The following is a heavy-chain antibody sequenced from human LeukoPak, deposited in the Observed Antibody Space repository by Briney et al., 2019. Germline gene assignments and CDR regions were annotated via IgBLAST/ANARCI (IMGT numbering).Heavy chain of an antibody. V-gene: IGHV4-59*08. CDR3: ARTPGTSGFYYYLDY. Sequence: SETLSLTCTVSGGSIGNYYWSWIRQPPGTELEWIGYVYYCGSTNYNPSLKSRVTISVDTSKNQFSLKLSSGTPADTAGEYCARTPGTSGFYYYLDYWGQGTLVTGSS. CDR2: VYYCGST. J-gene: IGHJ4*02. D-gene: IGHD3-22*01. CDR1: GGSIGNYY.